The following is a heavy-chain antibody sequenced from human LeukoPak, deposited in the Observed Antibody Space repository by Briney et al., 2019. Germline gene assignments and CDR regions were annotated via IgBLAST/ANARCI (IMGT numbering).Heavy chain of an antibody. CDR3: ARDGYSYGLGAYAFDI. D-gene: IGHD5-18*01. V-gene: IGHV1-69*06. CDR1: GGTFSSYA. J-gene: IGHJ3*02. CDR2: IIPIFGTA. Sequence: GASVKVSCKASGGTFSSYAISWVRQAPGQGLEWMGGIIPIFGTANYAQKFQGRVTITADKSTSTAYMELSRLRSEDTAVYYCARDGYSYGLGAYAFDIWGKGTMATVSS.